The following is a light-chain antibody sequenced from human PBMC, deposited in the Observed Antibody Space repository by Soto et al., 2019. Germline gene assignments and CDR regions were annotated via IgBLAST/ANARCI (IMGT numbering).Light chain of an antibody. J-gene: IGKJ1*01. V-gene: IGKV3-20*01. CDR2: AAS. CDR3: HQYGSSITWT. CDR1: QSVTSNY. Sequence: EVVLTQSPGTVSLSPGERATLSCRASQSVTSNYLAWYQQKPGQAPRLLINAASSRATGIPDRFSGSGSGKYFTLSISRLEPEDFAVYYCHQYGSSITWTFGQGTKVEIK.